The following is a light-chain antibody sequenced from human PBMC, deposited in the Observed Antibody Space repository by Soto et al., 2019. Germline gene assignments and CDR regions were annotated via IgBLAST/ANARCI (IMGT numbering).Light chain of an antibody. CDR1: QDIRNE. J-gene: IGKJ1*01. V-gene: IGKV1-6*01. CDR2: AAS. Sequence: AIQMTQSPSSLSASVGDRVTITCRASQDIRNELEWYQQKPGKGPNLLIYAASTSHTGVPSRFSGSGSGTDFTLTISSLQPEDSATYYCLQDYNYPRTFGQGTKVDIK. CDR3: LQDYNYPRT.